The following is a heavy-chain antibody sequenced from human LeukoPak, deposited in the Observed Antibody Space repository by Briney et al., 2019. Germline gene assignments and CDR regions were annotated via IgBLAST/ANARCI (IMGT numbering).Heavy chain of an antibody. J-gene: IGHJ5*02. CDR3: ARHYGP. V-gene: IGHV4-34*01. Sequence: SETLSLTCAIYGGSFSGYYWSWIRQPPGKGLEWIGSIYDSGSTYYNPSLKSRVTISVDTSKNQFSLKLNSVTAADTAVYYCARHYGPWGQGTLVTVSS. CDR2: IYDSGST. D-gene: IGHD3-16*01. CDR1: GGSFSGYY.